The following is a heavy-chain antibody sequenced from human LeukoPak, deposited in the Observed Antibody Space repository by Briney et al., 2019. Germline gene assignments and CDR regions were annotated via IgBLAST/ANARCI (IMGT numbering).Heavy chain of an antibody. V-gene: IGHV3-7*01. CDR2: MKYDGSEK. J-gene: IGHJ5*02. CDR1: GFTFSSYW. D-gene: IGHD6-13*01. CDR3: AKDRLPPIAAAGTGWFDP. Sequence: PGGSLRLSCAASGFTFSSYWMAWVRQAPGKGLEWVANMKYDGSEKYYADSVKGRFTISRDKSKNTLYLQMNSLRAEDTAVYYCAKDRLPPIAAAGTGWFDPWGQGTLVTVSS.